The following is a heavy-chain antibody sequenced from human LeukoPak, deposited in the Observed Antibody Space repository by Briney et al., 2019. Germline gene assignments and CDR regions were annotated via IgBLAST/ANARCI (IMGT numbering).Heavy chain of an antibody. CDR1: GYTFTSYG. J-gene: IGHJ4*02. CDR2: ISAYNGNT. V-gene: IGHV1-18*01. Sequence: GASVKVSCKASGYTFTSYGISWVRQAPGQGLEWMGWISAYNGNTNYAQKFQGRVTITTDESTSTAYMELSSLRSEDTAVYYCSGGTVTTMIFDYWGQGTLVTVSS. CDR3: SGGTVTTMIFDY. D-gene: IGHD4-17*01.